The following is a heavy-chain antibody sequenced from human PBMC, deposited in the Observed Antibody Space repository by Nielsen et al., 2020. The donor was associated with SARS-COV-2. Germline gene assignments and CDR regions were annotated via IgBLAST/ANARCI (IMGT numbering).Heavy chain of an antibody. V-gene: IGHV3-30*03. D-gene: IGHD5-18*01. J-gene: IGHJ2*01. Sequence: GESLKISCAASGFTFSSYGMHWVRQAPGKGLEWVTVISYDGSNKYYADSVKGRFTISRENAKNSLYLQMNSLRAGDTAVYYCARGPDKDTAMGNWYFDLWGRGTLVTVSS. CDR2: ISYDGSNK. CDR1: GFTFSSYG. CDR3: ARGPDKDTAMGNWYFDL.